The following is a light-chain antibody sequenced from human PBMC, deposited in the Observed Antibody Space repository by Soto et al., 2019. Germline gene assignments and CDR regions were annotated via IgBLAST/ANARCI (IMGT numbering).Light chain of an antibody. CDR3: SSFTSDITYV. CDR1: SSDVGGYNS. V-gene: IGLV2-14*01. Sequence: QSVLTQPASVSGSPGQSITISCTGTSSDVGGYNSVSWYRQDPGKAPKLMIYDVTNRPSGVSNRFSGSESGNTASLTISGLQAEDEADYYCSSFTSDITYVFGTGTKVTVL. CDR2: DVT. J-gene: IGLJ1*01.